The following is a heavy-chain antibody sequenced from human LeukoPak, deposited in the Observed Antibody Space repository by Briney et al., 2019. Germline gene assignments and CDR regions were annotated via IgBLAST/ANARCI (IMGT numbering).Heavy chain of an antibody. CDR1: GYTFTSCA. CDR2: INAGNGNT. Sequence: ASVKVSCKASGYTFTSCAMHWVRQAPGQRLEWMGWINAGNGNTRYSQKFQGRVTITRDTSASTAYMELSSLRSEDTAVYYCARDRNVVRGVILSNWFDPWGQGTLVTVSS. J-gene: IGHJ5*02. D-gene: IGHD3-10*01. V-gene: IGHV1-3*01. CDR3: ARDRNVVRGVILSNWFDP.